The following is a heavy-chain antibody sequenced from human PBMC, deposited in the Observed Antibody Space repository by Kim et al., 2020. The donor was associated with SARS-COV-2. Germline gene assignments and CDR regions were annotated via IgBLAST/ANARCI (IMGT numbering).Heavy chain of an antibody. CDR1: GGSISSSSYY. Sequence: SETLSLTCTVSGGSISSSSYYWGWIRQPPGKGLEWIGSIYYSGSTYYNPSLKSRVTISVDTSKNQFSLKLSSVTAADTAVYYCARGALVAGGFDYWGQGT. J-gene: IGHJ4*02. D-gene: IGHD6-19*01. CDR3: ARGALVAGGFDY. CDR2: IYYSGST. V-gene: IGHV4-39*01.